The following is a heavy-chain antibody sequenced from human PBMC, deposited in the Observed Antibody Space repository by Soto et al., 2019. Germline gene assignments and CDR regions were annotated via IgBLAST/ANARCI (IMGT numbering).Heavy chain of an antibody. Sequence: QVQLVESGGGVVQPGRSLRLSCAASGFTFSSYAMHWVRQAPGKGLEWVAVISYDGSNKYYADSVKGRFTISRDNSKNTLYLQMNSLRAEDTAVYYCARGPRIVLVPAAPYGMDVWGQGTTVTVSS. CDR1: GFTFSSYA. V-gene: IGHV3-30-3*01. J-gene: IGHJ6*02. CDR3: ARGPRIVLVPAAPYGMDV. D-gene: IGHD2-2*01. CDR2: ISYDGSNK.